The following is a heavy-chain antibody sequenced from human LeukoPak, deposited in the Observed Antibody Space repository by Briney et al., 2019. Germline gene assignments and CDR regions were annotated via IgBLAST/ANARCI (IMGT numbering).Heavy chain of an antibody. Sequence: GGSLRLSCAASGFTFSSYAMHWVRQAPGKGLEWVAVISYDGSDKYYADSVKGRFTIARDNSKNTLYLQMNSLRAEDTAVYYCASLEIVVMVAVPFESNWFDPWGQGTLVTVSS. D-gene: IGHD2-15*01. CDR1: GFTFSSYA. V-gene: IGHV3-30-3*01. CDR3: ASLEIVVMVAVPFESNWFDP. J-gene: IGHJ5*02. CDR2: ISYDGSDK.